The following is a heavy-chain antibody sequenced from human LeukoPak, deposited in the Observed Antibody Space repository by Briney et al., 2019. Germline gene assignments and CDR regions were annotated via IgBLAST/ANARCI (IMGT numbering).Heavy chain of an antibody. CDR1: GFIFSSYA. D-gene: IGHD6-13*01. CDR2: ITSGGNT. J-gene: IGHJ6*02. CDR3: ARGVGVGYSGSWYLYGMDV. V-gene: IGHV3-23*01. Sequence: AGGSLRLSCAASGFIFSSYAMAWVRQAPGKGLEWVSAITSGGNTYFADSVKGRFTISRDNSKNTQYLQMSSLRAEDTAVYYCARGVGVGYSGSWYLYGMDVWGQGTTVTVSS.